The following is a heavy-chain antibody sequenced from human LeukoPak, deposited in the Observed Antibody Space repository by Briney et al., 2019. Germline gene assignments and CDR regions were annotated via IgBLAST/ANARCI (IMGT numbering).Heavy chain of an antibody. CDR2: ISSDGGST. V-gene: IGHV3-64D*06. CDR3: VKDRWVDY. D-gene: IGHD4-23*01. J-gene: IGHJ4*02. CDR1: GFIISSYA. Sequence: PGGSLRLSCSVSGFIISSYAMHWVRQAPGKGLEYVSSISSDGGSTFYADSVKGRFTISRDNSKNTLSLQMSSLRTEDTAVYYCVKDRWVDYWGQGTLVTVSS.